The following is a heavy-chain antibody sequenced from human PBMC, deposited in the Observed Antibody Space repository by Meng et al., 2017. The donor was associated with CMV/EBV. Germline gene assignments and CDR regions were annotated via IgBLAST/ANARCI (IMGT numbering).Heavy chain of an antibody. CDR3: ARDLPLYCTNGVCYSSGMDV. V-gene: IGHV3-21*01. CDR2: ISSSSSYI. Sequence: GESLKISCAASGFTFSSYSMNWVRQAPGKGLEWVSSISSSSSYIYYADSVKGRFTISRDNAKNSLYLQMNSLRAEDTAVYYCARDLPLYCTNGVCYSSGMDVWGQGTTVTVSS. J-gene: IGHJ6*02. D-gene: IGHD2-8*01. CDR1: GFTFSSYS.